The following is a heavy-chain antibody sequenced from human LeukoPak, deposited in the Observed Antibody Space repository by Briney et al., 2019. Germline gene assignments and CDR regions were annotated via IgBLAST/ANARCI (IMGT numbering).Heavy chain of an antibody. Sequence: GGSLRLSCAASGFTFNNYAMSWVRQAPGRGLEWVSVISGSGGTTYYADSVKGRFTISRDNAKNSLYLQMNSLRAEDTAVYYCARLDTAMDYSAFDIWGQGTMVTVSS. CDR2: ISGSGGTT. CDR1: GFTFNNYA. V-gene: IGHV3-23*01. CDR3: ARLDTAMDYSAFDI. D-gene: IGHD5-18*01. J-gene: IGHJ3*02.